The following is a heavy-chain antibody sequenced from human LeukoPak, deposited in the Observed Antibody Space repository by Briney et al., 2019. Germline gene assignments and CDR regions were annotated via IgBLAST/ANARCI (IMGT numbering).Heavy chain of an antibody. CDR3: ARDERAAAGTYDY. D-gene: IGHD6-13*01. Sequence: SETLSLTCTVSGGSISSGDYYWSWIRQPPGKGLEWIGYIYYSGSTYYNPSLKSRVTISVDTSKNQFSLKLSSVTAADTAVYYCARDERAAAGTYDYWGQGTLVTVSS. CDR1: GGSISSGDYY. V-gene: IGHV4-30-4*01. CDR2: IYYSGST. J-gene: IGHJ4*02.